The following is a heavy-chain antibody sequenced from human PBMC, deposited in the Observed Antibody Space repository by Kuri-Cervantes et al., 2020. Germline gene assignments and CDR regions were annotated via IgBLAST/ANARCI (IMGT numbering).Heavy chain of an antibody. Sequence: ESLKISCTVSGGSISSYYWSWIRQPPGKGLEWIGYIYYSGSTNYNPSLKSRVTISVDTSKNQFSLKLSSVTAADTAVYYCARAPVVDIYRFDYWGQGTLVTVSS. J-gene: IGHJ4*02. CDR3: ARAPVVDIYRFDY. CDR2: IYYSGST. CDR1: GGSISSYY. D-gene: IGHD2-15*01. V-gene: IGHV4-59*12.